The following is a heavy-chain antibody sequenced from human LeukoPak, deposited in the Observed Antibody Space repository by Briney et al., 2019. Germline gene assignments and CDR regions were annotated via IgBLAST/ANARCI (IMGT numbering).Heavy chain of an antibody. CDR2: ISYDGSNK. Sequence: GRSLRLSCAASGFTFSSYAMHWVRQAPGKGLEWVAVISYDGSNKYYADSVKGRFTISRDNSKNTLYLQMNSLRAEDTAVYYCAKDLVYSSRWFDPWGQGTLVTVSS. J-gene: IGHJ5*02. D-gene: IGHD6-13*01. V-gene: IGHV3-30-3*01. CDR3: AKDLVYSSRWFDP. CDR1: GFTFSSYA.